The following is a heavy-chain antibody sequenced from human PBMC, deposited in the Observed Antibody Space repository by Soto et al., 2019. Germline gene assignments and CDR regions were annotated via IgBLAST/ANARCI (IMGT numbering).Heavy chain of an antibody. CDR3: ARDGTFGAKGGSLDI. CDR1: GFTFRTYG. Sequence: PWGSLRLSCAASGFTFRTYGMHWVRQAPGKGLEWVAIFWYDGSNKYYAESVKGRFTISRDNSKNTLYLQMNSLRAEDTAVYYCARDGTFGAKGGSLDIWGQGTMVTVSS. J-gene: IGHJ3*02. D-gene: IGHD3-16*01. V-gene: IGHV3-33*01. CDR2: FWYDGSNK.